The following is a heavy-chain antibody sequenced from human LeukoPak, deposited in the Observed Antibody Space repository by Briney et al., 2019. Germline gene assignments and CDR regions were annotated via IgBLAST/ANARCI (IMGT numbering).Heavy chain of an antibody. V-gene: IGHV3-23*01. D-gene: IGHD6-13*01. Sequence: SGGSLRLSCAASGFTFSSYAMSWVRQAPGKGLEWVSAISGSGGSTYYADSVKGRFTISRDNSKNTLYLQMNSLRAEDTAVYYCARRIADLRSYYFDYWGQGTLVTVSS. CDR1: GFTFSSYA. CDR3: ARRIADLRSYYFDY. CDR2: ISGSGGST. J-gene: IGHJ4*02.